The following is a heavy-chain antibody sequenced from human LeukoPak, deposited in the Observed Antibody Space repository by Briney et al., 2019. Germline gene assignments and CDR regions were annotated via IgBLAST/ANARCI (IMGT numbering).Heavy chain of an antibody. J-gene: IGHJ4*02. V-gene: IGHV4-31*03. CDR3: SRGLDSRKLGY. D-gene: IGHD3-22*01. Sequence: SETLSLTCTVSGASFNSDDQYWNWIRQSPGTGLEWIGSIHPSGMLYNTPSLESRVTMSRDTSKNQFSLSLNSVTAADTAGYFCSRGLDSRKLGYWGQGILVTVSS. CDR2: IHPSGML. CDR1: GASFNSDDQY.